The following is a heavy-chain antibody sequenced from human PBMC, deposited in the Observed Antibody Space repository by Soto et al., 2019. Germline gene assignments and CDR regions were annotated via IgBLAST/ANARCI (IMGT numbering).Heavy chain of an antibody. V-gene: IGHV3-30*18. CDR3: AKGINYYGSGSYFVGLRSVNYYYAMDV. CDR2: ISYDGSNK. D-gene: IGHD3-10*01. CDR1: GFTLSFNY. J-gene: IGHJ6*02. Sequence: RRLSCGASGFTLSFNYMTWVRQAPGKGLEWVAVISYDGSNKYYADSVKGRFTISRDNSKNTLYLQMNSLRAEDTAVYYCAKGINYYGSGSYFVGLRSVNYYYAMDVWGQGTTVTVSS.